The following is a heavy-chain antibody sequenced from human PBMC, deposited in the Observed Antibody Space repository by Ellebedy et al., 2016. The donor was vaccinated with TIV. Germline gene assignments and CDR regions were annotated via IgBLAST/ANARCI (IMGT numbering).Heavy chain of an antibody. J-gene: IGHJ4*02. Sequence: GGSLRLXCAASEFTFSMYAMSWVRQAPGKGLEWVSGISGSGGSTYYADSVKGRFTISRDNSKNTLYLEMNRLRAEDTAVYYCATHYDTSGYYCGYWGQGTLLTVSS. V-gene: IGHV3-23*01. CDR3: ATHYDTSGYYCGY. CDR1: EFTFSMYA. D-gene: IGHD3-22*01. CDR2: ISGSGGST.